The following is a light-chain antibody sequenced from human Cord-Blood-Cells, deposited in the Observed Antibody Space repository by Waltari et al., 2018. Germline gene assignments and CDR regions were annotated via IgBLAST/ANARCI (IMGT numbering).Light chain of an antibody. J-gene: IGKJ2*03. CDR3: QQGYSTPYS. CDR2: AGS. Sequence: DIQMTQSPSSLSASVGDRVTITCRASQSICSYLNWYQQKPGKAPKLLIYAGSSLQSGVPSRFSGSGSGTDFTLTISSLQPEDFATYYCQQGYSTPYSFGQGTKLEIK. CDR1: QSICSY. V-gene: IGKV1-39*01.